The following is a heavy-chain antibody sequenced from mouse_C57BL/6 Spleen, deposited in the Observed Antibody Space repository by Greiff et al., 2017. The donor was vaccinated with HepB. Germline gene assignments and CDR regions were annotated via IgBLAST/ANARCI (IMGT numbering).Heavy chain of an antibody. CDR2: ISSDSSTI. J-gene: IGHJ3*01. CDR3: ARPLYGSSLAWFAY. CDR1: GFTFSDYG. Sequence: EVMLVESGGGLVKPGGSLKLSCAASGFTFSDYGMHWVRQAPEKGLEWVAYISSDSSTIYYADTVKGRFTISRDNAKTTLFLQMSSLRSEDTAMYYCARPLYGSSLAWFAYWGQGTLVTVSA. D-gene: IGHD1-1*01. V-gene: IGHV5-17*01.